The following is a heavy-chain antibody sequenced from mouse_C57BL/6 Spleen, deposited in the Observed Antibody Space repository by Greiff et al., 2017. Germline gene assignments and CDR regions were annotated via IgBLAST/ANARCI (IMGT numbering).Heavy chain of an antibody. J-gene: IGHJ3*01. D-gene: IGHD2-4*01. Sequence: EVKLMESGEGLVKPGGSLKLSCAASGFTFSSYAMSWVRQTPEKRLEWVAYISSGGDYIYYADTVKGRFTISRDNARNTLYLQMSSLKSEDTAMYYCTREDDYDWFAYWGQGTLVTVAA. CDR2: ISSGGDYI. CDR3: TREDDYDWFAY. V-gene: IGHV5-9-1*02. CDR1: GFTFSSYA.